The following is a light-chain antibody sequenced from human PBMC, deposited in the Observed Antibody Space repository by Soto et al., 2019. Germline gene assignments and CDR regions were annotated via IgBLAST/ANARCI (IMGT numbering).Light chain of an antibody. CDR2: ANS. V-gene: IGLV1-40*01. J-gene: IGLJ1*01. Sequence: QSVLTPPPSVSGAPGQRVTISCTGSSSNIGAGYDVHWYQQLPGTAPKLLIYANSNRPSGVPDRFSGSKSGTSASLAITGLQAEDEADYYCQSYDNSLSGSGVFGTGTKLTVL. CDR3: QSYDNSLSGSGV. CDR1: SSNIGAGYD.